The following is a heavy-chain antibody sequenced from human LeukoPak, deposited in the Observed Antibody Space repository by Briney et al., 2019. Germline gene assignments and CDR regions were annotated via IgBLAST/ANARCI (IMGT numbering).Heavy chain of an antibody. J-gene: IGHJ4*02. CDR2: INQDGSGK. D-gene: IGHD5-24*01. CDR1: GFTFSSYW. Sequence: GGSLRLSCAASGFTFSSYWMNWVRQAPGKGLERVANINQDGSGKYYLDSVKDRFTISRDNAKNSVYLQMNSLRAEDTAVYYCVRHVLRDGYWGQGTLVTVSS. V-gene: IGHV3-7*01. CDR3: VRHVLRDGY.